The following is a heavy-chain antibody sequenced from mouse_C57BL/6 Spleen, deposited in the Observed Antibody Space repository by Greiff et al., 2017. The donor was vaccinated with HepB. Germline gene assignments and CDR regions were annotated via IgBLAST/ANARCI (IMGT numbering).Heavy chain of an antibody. J-gene: IGHJ2*01. CDR1: GFTFSSYA. D-gene: IGHD1-1*01. V-gene: IGHV5-4*01. CDR3: ARDDGSSYGY. Sequence: EVQLVESGGGLVKPGGSLKLSCAASGFTFSSYAMSWVRQTPEKRLEWVATISDGGSYTYYPDNVKGRFTISRDNAKNNLYLQMSHLKSEDTAMYYCARDDGSSYGYWGQGTTLTVSS. CDR2: ISDGGSYT.